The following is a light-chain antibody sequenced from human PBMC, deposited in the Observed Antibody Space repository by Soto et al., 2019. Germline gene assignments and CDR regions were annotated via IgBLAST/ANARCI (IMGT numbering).Light chain of an antibody. CDR3: QQYYSTPWT. J-gene: IGKJ1*01. V-gene: IGKV4-1*01. CDR1: QSVYYSSNNKNN. CDR2: WAS. Sequence: DIVMTQSPDSLAVSLGERATINCKSSQSVYYSSNNKNNLAWYQQKPGQPPKLLIYWASTRDSGVPDRFSGSGSGTDFTLTISSLQAEDVAVYYCQQYYSTPWTFGQGTKVEIK.